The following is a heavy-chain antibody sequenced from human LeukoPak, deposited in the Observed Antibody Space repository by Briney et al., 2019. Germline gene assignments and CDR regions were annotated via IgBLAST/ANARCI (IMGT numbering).Heavy chain of an antibody. CDR1: GYTFTSYG. CDR2: ISTYNGNT. V-gene: IGHV1-18*01. D-gene: IGHD2-15*01. J-gene: IGHJ3*02. CDR3: ARVTLSEIVVFDI. Sequence: ASVKVSCKASGYTFTSYGISWVRQAPGQGLEWMGWISTYNGNTNYPQKLQGRVTMTTETSTSTAYMELRSLRSDDTAVYYCARVTLSEIVVFDIWGQGTMVTVSS.